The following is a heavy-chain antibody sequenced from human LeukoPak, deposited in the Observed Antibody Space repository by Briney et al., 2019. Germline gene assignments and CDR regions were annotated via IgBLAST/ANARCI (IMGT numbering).Heavy chain of an antibody. CDR3: ARDDCSTTPCYAY. Sequence: PAIWYDGSKTSYTDSVKGRFTVSRDISKNTVYLQMNGLKAEDTAVYYCARDDCSTTPCYAYWGQGTLVTVSS. V-gene: IGHV3-33*01. CDR2: IWYDGSKT. D-gene: IGHD2-2*01. J-gene: IGHJ4*02.